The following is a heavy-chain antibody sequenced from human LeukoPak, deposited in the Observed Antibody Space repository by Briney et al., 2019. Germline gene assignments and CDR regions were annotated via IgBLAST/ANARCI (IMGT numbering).Heavy chain of an antibody. D-gene: IGHD3-22*01. J-gene: IGHJ5*02. V-gene: IGHV4-59*01. CDR2: IYYSGST. CDR1: GGSISSYY. CDR3: AKNYYDSSGWFDP. Sequence: SETLSLTCTVSGGSISSYYWSWIRQPPGKGLEWIGYIYYSGSTNYNPSLKSRVTISVDTSKNQFSLKLRSVTAADTAVYYCAKNYYDSSGWFDPWGQGTLVTVSS.